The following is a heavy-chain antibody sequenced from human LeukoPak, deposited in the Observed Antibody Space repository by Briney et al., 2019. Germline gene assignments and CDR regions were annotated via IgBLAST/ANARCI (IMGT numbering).Heavy chain of an antibody. CDR1: GYTFTSYD. Sequence: ASVKVSCKASGYTFTSYDINWVRQATGQGLEWMGWISGYNGNTNYAQKLQGRVTMTTDTSTSTAYMELRSLKSDDTAVYYCASLKNYYDSSGYLVTDAFDIRGQGTMVTVSS. CDR2: ISGYNGNT. CDR3: ASLKNYYDSSGYLVTDAFDI. D-gene: IGHD3-22*01. J-gene: IGHJ3*02. V-gene: IGHV1-18*01.